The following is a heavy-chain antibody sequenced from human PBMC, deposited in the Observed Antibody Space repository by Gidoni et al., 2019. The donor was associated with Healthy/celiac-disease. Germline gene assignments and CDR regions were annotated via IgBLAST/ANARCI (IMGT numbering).Heavy chain of an antibody. J-gene: IGHJ4*02. D-gene: IGHD3-16*01. Sequence: AVISYDGSNKYYADSVKGRFTISRDNSKNTLYLQMNSLRAEDTAVYYCARRLWDPLDYWGQGTLVTVSS. CDR2: ISYDGSNK. CDR3: ARRLWDPLDY. V-gene: IGHV3-30-3*01.